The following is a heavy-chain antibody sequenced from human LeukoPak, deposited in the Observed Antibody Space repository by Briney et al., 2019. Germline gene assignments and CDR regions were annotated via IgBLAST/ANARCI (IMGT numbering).Heavy chain of an antibody. J-gene: IGHJ4*02. CDR2: ISGTGVST. V-gene: IGHV3-23*01. CDR1: GFSFSSYA. CDR3: AKDSSGYYHAWYYFDY. D-gene: IGHD3-22*01. Sequence: GGSLRLSCAASGFSFSSYAMSWVRQAPGKGLEWVSTISGTGVSTYYAHSVKGRFTISRDNSKNTVYLQIDSLRAEDTALYYCAKDSSGYYHAWYYFDYWGQGSLVAVSS.